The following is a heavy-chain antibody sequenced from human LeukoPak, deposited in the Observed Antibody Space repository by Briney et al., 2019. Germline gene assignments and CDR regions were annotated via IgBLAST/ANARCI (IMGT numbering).Heavy chain of an antibody. CDR3: TRDSAGLDY. J-gene: IGHJ4*02. D-gene: IGHD1-14*01. CDR1: GFTFRSHF. Sequence: GGSLRLSCVASGFTFRSHFMHWVRQAPGKGLMWVSRINGDATITTYTDSVKGRFTISRGNARNTVYLQMNNLRGEDTGVYYCTRDSAGLDYWGQGARVTVSS. CDR2: INGDATIT. V-gene: IGHV3-74*03.